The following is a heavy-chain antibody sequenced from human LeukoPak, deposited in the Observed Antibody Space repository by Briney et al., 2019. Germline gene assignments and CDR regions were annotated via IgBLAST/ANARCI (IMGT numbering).Heavy chain of an antibody. CDR1: GFTFTIFG. CDR2: IDARSGIT. J-gene: IGHJ6*03. D-gene: IGHD6-13*01. V-gene: IGHV3-48*01. Sequence: GGSLRLSCAASGFTFTIFGFNWVRQAPGKVPEWVSYIDARSGITYYADSVQGRFTISRDNSKNTLYLQINSLRAEDTAVYYCAKGPKEDSSTWYTDYYMDVWGKGTTVTVSS. CDR3: AKGPKEDSSTWYTDYYMDV.